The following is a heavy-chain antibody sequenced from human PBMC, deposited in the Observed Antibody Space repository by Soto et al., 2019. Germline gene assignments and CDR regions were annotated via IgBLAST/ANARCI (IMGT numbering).Heavy chain of an antibody. CDR2: INAGNGNT. CDR1: GYTFTSYA. V-gene: IGHV1-3*01. CDR3: ARGSEPAYSSWYVNGDY. J-gene: IGHJ4*02. Sequence: QVQHVQSGAEVKKPGASVKVSCKASGYTFTSYAIHWVRQAPGQRPEWMGWINAGNGNTRYSQKFQDRVTITRDTSATTAYMELSCLRFEDTAVYYCARGSEPAYSSWYVNGDYWGQGTLVTVSS. D-gene: IGHD6-13*01.